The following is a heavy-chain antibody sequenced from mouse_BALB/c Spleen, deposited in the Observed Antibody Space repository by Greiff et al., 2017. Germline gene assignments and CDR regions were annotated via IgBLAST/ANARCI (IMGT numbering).Heavy chain of an antibody. V-gene: IGHV1S29*02. CDR3: ASIYGNYGYFDV. CDR1: GYTFTDYN. Sequence: EVKLQESGPELVKPGASVKISCKASGYTFTDYNMHWVKQSHGKSLEWIGYIYPYNGGTGYNQKFKSKATLTVDNSSSTAYMELRSLTSEDSAVYYCASIYGNYGYFDVWGAGTTVTVSS. D-gene: IGHD2-1*01. J-gene: IGHJ1*01. CDR2: IYPYNGGT.